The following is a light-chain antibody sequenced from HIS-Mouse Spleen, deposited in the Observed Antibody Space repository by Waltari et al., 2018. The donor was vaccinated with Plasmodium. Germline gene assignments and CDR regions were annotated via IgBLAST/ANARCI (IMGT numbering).Light chain of an antibody. CDR1: QSVSSN. V-gene: IGKV3-15*01. Sequence: EIVMTQSPATLSVSPGERATLSCRASQSVSSNLAWYQQKPGQVPRHLIYGASTRATGIPARFSGSGSGTEFTLTISSLQSEDFAVYYCQQYNNWSFTFGPGTKVDIK. J-gene: IGKJ3*01. CDR2: GAS. CDR3: QQYNNWSFT.